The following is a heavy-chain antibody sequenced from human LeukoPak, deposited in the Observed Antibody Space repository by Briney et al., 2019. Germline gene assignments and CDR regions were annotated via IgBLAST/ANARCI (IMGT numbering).Heavy chain of an antibody. J-gene: IGHJ1*01. V-gene: IGHV1-2*02. D-gene: IGHD6-19*01. Sequence: ASVKVSCKASGYTFTGYYMHWVRQAPGQGLEWMGWINPNSGGTNYAQKFQGRVTMTRDTSISTAYMELSRLRSDDTAVYYCARVLGIAVQLPIQRWGQGTLVTVSS. CDR2: INPNSGGT. CDR3: ARVLGIAVQLPIQR. CDR1: GYTFTGYY.